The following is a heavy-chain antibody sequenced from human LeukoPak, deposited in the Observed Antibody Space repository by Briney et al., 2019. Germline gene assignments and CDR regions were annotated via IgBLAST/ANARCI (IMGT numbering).Heavy chain of an antibody. CDR3: TTGPIVVVVAATRDY. CDR2: IKSKTDGGTT. J-gene: IGHJ4*02. Sequence: KTGGSLRLSCAASGFTFSNAWMSWVRQAPGKGLEWVGRIKSKTDGGTTDYAAPVKGRFTIPRDDSKNTLYLQMNSLKTEDTAVYYCTTGPIVVVVAATRDYWGQGTLVTVSS. CDR1: GFTFSNAW. V-gene: IGHV3-15*01. D-gene: IGHD2-15*01.